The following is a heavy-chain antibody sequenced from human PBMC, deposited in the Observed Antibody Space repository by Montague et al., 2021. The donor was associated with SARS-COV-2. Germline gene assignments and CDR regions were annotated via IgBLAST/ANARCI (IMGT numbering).Heavy chain of an antibody. CDR3: AKDLETSGWYTFFFDS. Sequence: LRLSCAGSGFTFDSHAMGWVRQAPGKGLEWVAGISDGGTSTYYADSVKGRLIISRDNSKSTLYLQIHSLRAEDTAVYYCAKDLETSGWYTFFFDSWGQGTLVTVSS. CDR2: ISDGGTST. CDR1: GFTFDSHA. D-gene: IGHD6-19*01. J-gene: IGHJ4*02. V-gene: IGHV3-23*01.